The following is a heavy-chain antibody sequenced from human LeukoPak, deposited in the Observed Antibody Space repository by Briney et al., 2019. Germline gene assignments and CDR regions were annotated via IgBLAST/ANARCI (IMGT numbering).Heavy chain of an antibody. V-gene: IGHV3-7*03. J-gene: IGHJ4*02. Sequence: GGSLRLSCAASGFTFSSYWMSWVRQAPGKGLEWVANIKQDGSAKYYVDSVKGRFTISRDNAKNSLYLQMNSLRAEDTAVYYCARTRRSDFWSGYYYYFDYWGQGTLVTVSS. CDR3: ARTRRSDFWSGYYYYFDY. D-gene: IGHD3-3*01. CDR1: GFTFSSYW. CDR2: IKQDGSAK.